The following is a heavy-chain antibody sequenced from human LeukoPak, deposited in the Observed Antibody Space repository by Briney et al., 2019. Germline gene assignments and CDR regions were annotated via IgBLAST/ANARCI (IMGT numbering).Heavy chain of an antibody. CDR1: GFTFSSYA. CDR2: ISGSGGST. CDR3: ARNRGAHTWELLFPDWFDP. D-gene: IGHD1-26*01. Sequence: PGGSLRLSCAASGFTFSSYAMSWVRQAPGKGLEWVSAISGSGGSTYYADSVKGRFTISRDNSKNTLYLQMNSLRAEDTAVYYCARNRGAHTWELLFPDWFDPWGQGTLVTVSS. J-gene: IGHJ5*02. V-gene: IGHV3-23*01.